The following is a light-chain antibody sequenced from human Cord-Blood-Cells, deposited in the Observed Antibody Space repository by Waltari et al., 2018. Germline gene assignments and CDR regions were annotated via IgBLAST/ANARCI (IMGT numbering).Light chain of an antibody. J-gene: IGLJ2*01. V-gene: IGLV2-14*01. Sequence: QAALTQPASVSGSPGQSITIPCSGTDCDVEGYNYVPSYHQHPGKAPKLMIYDARNRPSGVCNRFSGSKSGNTASLTISGLQAEDEADYYCSSYTSSSTLVVFGGGTKLTVL. CDR2: DAR. CDR1: DCDVEGYNY. CDR3: SSYTSSSTLVV.